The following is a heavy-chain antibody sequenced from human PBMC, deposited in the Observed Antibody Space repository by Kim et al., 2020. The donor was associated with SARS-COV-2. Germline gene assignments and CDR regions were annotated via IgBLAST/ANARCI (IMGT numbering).Heavy chain of an antibody. CDR2: IYSGGST. V-gene: IGHV3-53*01. Sequence: GGSLRLSCAASGFTVSSNYMSWVRQAPGKGLEWVSVIYSGGSTYYADSVKGRFTISRDNSKNTLYLQMNSLRAEDTAVYYCAREGVDDYGDGIAFDIWGQGTMVTVSS. J-gene: IGHJ3*02. D-gene: IGHD4-17*01. CDR3: AREGVDDYGDGIAFDI. CDR1: GFTVSSNY.